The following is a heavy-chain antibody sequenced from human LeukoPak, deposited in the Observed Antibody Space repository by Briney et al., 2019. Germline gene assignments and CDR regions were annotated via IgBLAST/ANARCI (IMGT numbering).Heavy chain of an antibody. CDR2: INPSSGGT. CDR1: GYTFIDYF. J-gene: IGHJ3*02. V-gene: IGHV1-2*02. Sequence: GASVKVSCKASGYTFIDYFMHWVRQAPGQGLEWMGWINPSSGGTKYVQKFQGRVTMTRDTSISTGYMELSRLRSDDTAVYYCARPIRGSYVEDAFDMWGQGTMVTVSA. CDR3: ARPIRGSYVEDAFDM. D-gene: IGHD1-26*01.